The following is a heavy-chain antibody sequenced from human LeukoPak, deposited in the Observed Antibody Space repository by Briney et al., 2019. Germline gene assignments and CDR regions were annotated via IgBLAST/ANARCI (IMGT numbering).Heavy chain of an antibody. Sequence: ASVKVSCKASGYTFTSYDINWVRQATGQGLEWMGIINPSGGSTSYAQKFQGRVTMTRDTSTSTVYMELSSLRSGDTAVYYCARSVGATGYFDYWGQGTLVTVSS. CDR1: GYTFTSYD. D-gene: IGHD1-26*01. V-gene: IGHV1-46*01. J-gene: IGHJ4*02. CDR2: INPSGGST. CDR3: ARSVGATGYFDY.